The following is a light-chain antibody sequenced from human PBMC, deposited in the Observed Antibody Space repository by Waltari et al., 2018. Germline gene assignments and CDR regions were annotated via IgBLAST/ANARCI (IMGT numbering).Light chain of an antibody. V-gene: IGKV2-28*01. J-gene: IGKJ2*02. CDR3: MQALQTPRT. CDR2: LGS. Sequence: DIVMTQSPLSLPVTPGEPASISCRSSQSLLHSNGYNYLDWYLQKPGQSPQLLIYLGSNRASGVPDRFSGSGSGTDFTLKISRVEAEDVGVYYCMQALQTPRTFGQGTNLEIK. CDR1: QSLLHSNGYNY.